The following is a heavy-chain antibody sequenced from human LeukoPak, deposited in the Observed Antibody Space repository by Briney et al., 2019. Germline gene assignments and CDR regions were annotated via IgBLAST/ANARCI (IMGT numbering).Heavy chain of an antibody. CDR3: ARDNSGYSEFDY. J-gene: IGHJ4*02. Sequence: GGSLRLSCAASGFSFSRYYMSWVRQAPGKGLEWVSAISRNGLGTYYADSVKGRFNISRDNFKNTLYLQMNSLRAEDTAVYYCARDNSGYSEFDYWGQGTLVTVSS. D-gene: IGHD3-22*01. V-gene: IGHV3-23*01. CDR2: ISRNGLGT. CDR1: GFSFSRYY.